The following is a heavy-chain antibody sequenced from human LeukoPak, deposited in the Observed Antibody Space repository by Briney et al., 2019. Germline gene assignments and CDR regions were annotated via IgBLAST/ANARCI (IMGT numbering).Heavy chain of an antibody. V-gene: IGHV4-59*01. J-gene: IGHJ6*02. CDR2: IYYSGST. CDR3: ARAGIAVRTYHYYGMDV. D-gene: IGHD6-19*01. Sequence: SETLSLTCTVSGGSISSYYWSWIRQPPGKGLEWIGYIYYSGSTNNNPSLKSRVTISVGTSKNQFSLKLSSVTAADTAVYYCARAGIAVRTYHYYGMDVWGQGTTVIVSS. CDR1: GGSISSYY.